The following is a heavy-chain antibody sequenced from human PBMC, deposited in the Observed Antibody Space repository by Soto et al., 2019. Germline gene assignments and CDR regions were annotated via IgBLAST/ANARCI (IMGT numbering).Heavy chain of an antibody. V-gene: IGHV3-15*01. CDR1: GFTFSNAW. D-gene: IGHD6-13*01. CDR2: IKSKTDGGTT. Sequence: EVQLVESGGGLVKPGGSLRLSCAASGFTFSNAWMSWVRQAPGKGLEWVGRIKSKTDGGTTDYAAPVKGRFTISRDESKNTLYLRMNSLKTEDTAEYYCTTDDRQIAAAGTFAPWGQGTLVTVSS. J-gene: IGHJ5*02. CDR3: TTDDRQIAAAGTFAP.